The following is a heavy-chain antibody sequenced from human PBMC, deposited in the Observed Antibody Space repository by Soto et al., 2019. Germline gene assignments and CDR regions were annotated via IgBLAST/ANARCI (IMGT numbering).Heavy chain of an antibody. CDR1: GGSISSGDYY. J-gene: IGHJ5*02. CDR3: ARWGIGSRQGFDP. V-gene: IGHV4-31*03. D-gene: IGHD2-15*01. CDR2: IYYSGST. Sequence: QVQMQESGPGMVKPSQTLSLTCTVSGGSISSGDYYWSWIRQHPGKGLEWIGYIYYSGSTYYNPSLKNRVTIAVDTSKNQFYLKLSSVTAADTAVYYCARWGIGSRQGFDPWGQGTLVNVSS.